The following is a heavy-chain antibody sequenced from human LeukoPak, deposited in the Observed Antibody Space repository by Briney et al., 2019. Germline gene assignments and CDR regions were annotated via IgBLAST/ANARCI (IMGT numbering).Heavy chain of an antibody. J-gene: IGHJ4*02. D-gene: IGHD4-17*01. CDR2: ISSSSSTI. Sequence: GVSLRLSCAASGFTFNSYSMNWVRQAPGKGLEWVSYISSSSSTIYYADSVKGRFTISRDNAKNSLYLQMNSLRAEDTAVYYCARVTVTRFDYWGQGTLVTVSS. V-gene: IGHV3-48*01. CDR3: ARVTVTRFDY. CDR1: GFTFNSYS.